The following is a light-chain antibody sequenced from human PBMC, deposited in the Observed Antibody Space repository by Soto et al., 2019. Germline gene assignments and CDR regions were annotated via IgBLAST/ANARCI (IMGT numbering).Light chain of an antibody. CDR1: QSISSY. V-gene: IGKV1-39*01. CDR2: AAS. Sequence: DIQMTQSPSSLSASVGDRVTITCRASQSISSYLNWYQQKPGKAPKLLIYAASSLQSGVPSRFSGSGSGTDFTLTISSLQPEDFVTYYCQQSYSTPPTFGQGTKLEIE. J-gene: IGKJ2*01. CDR3: QQSYSTPPT.